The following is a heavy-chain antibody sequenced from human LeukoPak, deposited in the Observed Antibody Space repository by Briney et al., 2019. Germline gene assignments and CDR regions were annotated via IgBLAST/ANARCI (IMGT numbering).Heavy chain of an antibody. Sequence: GGSLRLSCAASGFTFSSYSMNWVRQAPGKGLEWVSTISGSGGSTNYADSVKGRFTFSRDNSKNTLYLQMNGLRAEDTAIYYCAKDLPDFGDYVEGYWGQGTLVTVSS. D-gene: IGHD4-17*01. J-gene: IGHJ4*02. CDR2: ISGSGGST. CDR1: GFTFSSYS. V-gene: IGHV3-23*01. CDR3: AKDLPDFGDYVEGY.